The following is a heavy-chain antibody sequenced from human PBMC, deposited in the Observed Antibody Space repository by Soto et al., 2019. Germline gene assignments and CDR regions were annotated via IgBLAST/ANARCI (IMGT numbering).Heavy chain of an antibody. J-gene: IGHJ5*02. Sequence: GVSKRLSGLVAGCTSSRYAMSWDRQAPGKGLEWVSAISGSVGSTYYADSVKGRFTISRDNSKNTLYLQMNSLRSDDTAVYYCARERRDVNWVDPWGQGTLVTVSS. V-gene: IGHV3-23*01. CDR1: GCTSSRYA. CDR3: ARERRDVNWVDP. CDR2: ISGSVGST.